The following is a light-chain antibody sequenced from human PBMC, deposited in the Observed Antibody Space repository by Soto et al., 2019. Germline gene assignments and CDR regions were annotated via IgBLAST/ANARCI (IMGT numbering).Light chain of an antibody. CDR1: QAVSSNY. CDR2: GAS. Sequence: ALTPSPGTLSSSPGARATLSCRASQAVSSNYLAWYQQKPGQAPRLLISGASGRATGVPDRFSGSGSGTDFTLTIDRLESEDFAVYFCQQYGDLPWTFGQGTKVDIK. V-gene: IGKV3-20*01. CDR3: QQYGDLPWT. J-gene: IGKJ1*01.